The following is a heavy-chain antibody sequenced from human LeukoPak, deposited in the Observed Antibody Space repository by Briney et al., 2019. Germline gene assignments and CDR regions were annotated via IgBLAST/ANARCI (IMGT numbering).Heavy chain of an antibody. CDR1: GYSINSGYY. J-gene: IGHJ4*02. CDR2: IYHSGST. CDR3: ARVNCGGSCYSPGFDY. Sequence: SETLSLTCAVSGYSINSGYYWGWIRQPPGKGLEWIGSIYHSGSTYYNPSLKSRVTISVDTSKNQFSLKLSSVTAADTAVYYCARVNCGGSCYSPGFDYWGQGTLVTVSS. D-gene: IGHD2-15*01. V-gene: IGHV4-38-2*01.